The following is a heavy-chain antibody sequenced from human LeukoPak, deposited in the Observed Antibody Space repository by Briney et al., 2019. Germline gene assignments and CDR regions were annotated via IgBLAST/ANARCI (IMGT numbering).Heavy chain of an antibody. Sequence: GASVTVSCKASGYTFTSYAMNWVRQAPGQGLEWMGWINTNTGNPTYAHGFTGRFVFSLDTSVSTAYLQISSLKAEDTAVYYCAREGPYYYDSSGYSPFDYWGQGTLVTVSS. CDR1: GYTFTSYA. D-gene: IGHD3-22*01. CDR2: INTNTGNP. J-gene: IGHJ4*02. CDR3: AREGPYYYDSSGYSPFDY. V-gene: IGHV7-4-1*02.